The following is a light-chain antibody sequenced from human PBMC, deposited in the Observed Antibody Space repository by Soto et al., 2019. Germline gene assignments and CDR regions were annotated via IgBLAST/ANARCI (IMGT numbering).Light chain of an antibody. J-gene: IGKJ5*01. CDR3: QQYNTYST. Sequence: DIQMTQSPSSLSASVVDRVTITFRASQSISSYLNWYQQKPGKAPKLLIYAASSLQSGVPSRFSGSGSGTEFSLTITSLQTEDFATYYCQQYNTYSTFGQGTRLEIK. CDR2: AAS. CDR1: QSISSY. V-gene: IGKV1-39*01.